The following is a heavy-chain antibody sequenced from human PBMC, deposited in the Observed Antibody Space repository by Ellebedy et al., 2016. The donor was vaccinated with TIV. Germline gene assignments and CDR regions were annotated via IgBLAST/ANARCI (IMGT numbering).Heavy chain of an antibody. CDR3: ARHESEWVVEFEVFDY. D-gene: IGHD2-2*01. V-gene: IGHV4-39*01. CDR1: GGSISSSSYY. J-gene: IGHJ4*02. CDR2: IYYSGST. Sequence: SETLSLXXTVSGGSISSSSYYWGWIRQPPGKGLEWIGSIYYSGSTYYNPSLKSRVTISVDTSKNQFSLKLSSVTAADTAVYYCARHESEWVVEFEVFDYWGQGTLVTVSS.